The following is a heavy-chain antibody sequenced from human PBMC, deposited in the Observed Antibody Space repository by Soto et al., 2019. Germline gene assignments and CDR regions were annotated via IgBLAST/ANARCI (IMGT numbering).Heavy chain of an antibody. V-gene: IGHV5-10-1*01. CDR2: IDPSDSYT. Sequence: RGESLKISCKGSRYSFTSYWISWVRQMPGKGLEWMGRIDPSDSYTNYSPSFQGHVTISADKSISTAYLQWSSLKASDTAMYYCARRIAPGIAVAGPRSYYYGMDVWGQGTTVTVSS. J-gene: IGHJ6*02. CDR1: RYSFTSYW. CDR3: ARRIAPGIAVAGPRSYYYGMDV. D-gene: IGHD6-19*01.